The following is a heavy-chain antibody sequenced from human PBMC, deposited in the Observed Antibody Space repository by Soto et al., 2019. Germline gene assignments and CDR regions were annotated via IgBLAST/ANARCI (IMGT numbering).Heavy chain of an antibody. Sequence: EVQLVESGGGLIQPGGSLRLSCAASGFTVSSNYMSWVRQAPGKGLEWVSVIYSGGSTYYADSVKGRFTISRDNSKNTLYLQMNSLRAEDTAVYYCARDLLNARQQLVTPCYYWGQGTLVTVSS. CDR3: ARDLLNARQQLVTPCYY. J-gene: IGHJ4*02. CDR2: IYSGGST. CDR1: GFTVSSNY. D-gene: IGHD6-13*01. V-gene: IGHV3-53*01.